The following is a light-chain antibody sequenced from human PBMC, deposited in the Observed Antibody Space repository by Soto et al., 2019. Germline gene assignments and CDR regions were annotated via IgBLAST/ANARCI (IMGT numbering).Light chain of an antibody. CDR2: QDA. V-gene: IGLV3-1*01. CDR1: KLGNKY. CDR3: QAWDSSTAV. J-gene: IGLJ1*01. Sequence: SYGLAQPPAVSVSPGQTASITCSGNKLGNKYASWYQQKPGQSPVLVIYQDAKRPSGIPERFSGSNSGNTATLTISGTQAMDEADYYCQAWDSSTAVFGIGTKGT.